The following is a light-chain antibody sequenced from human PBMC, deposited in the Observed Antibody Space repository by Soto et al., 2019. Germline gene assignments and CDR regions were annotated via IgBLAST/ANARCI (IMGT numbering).Light chain of an antibody. CDR1: SSDVGSYNL. Sequence: QSVLTQPASVSGSPGQSITISWTGTSSDVGSYNLVSWYQQHPVKAPKLMIYEGSKRPSGVSNRFSGSKSGNTASLTISGLQAEDEADYYCCSYAGSSTVVFGGGTKLTVL. V-gene: IGLV2-23*01. J-gene: IGLJ2*01. CDR3: CSYAGSSTVV. CDR2: EGS.